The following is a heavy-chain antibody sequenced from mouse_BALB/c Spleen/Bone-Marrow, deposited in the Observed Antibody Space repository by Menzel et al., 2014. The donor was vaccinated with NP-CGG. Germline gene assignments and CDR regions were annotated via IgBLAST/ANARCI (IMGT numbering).Heavy chain of an antibody. Sequence: EVKLQESGPELVKPGASVKISCKTSGYIFTEYTMHWVKQSHGKSLEWIGSINPNNGGTSYNQKFKGKATLTVDKSSSTAYMELRSLTSEDSAVYYCARGWLLRHYFDYWGHGTTLTVSS. CDR1: GYIFTEYT. CDR2: INPNNGGT. D-gene: IGHD2-3*01. J-gene: IGHJ2*01. V-gene: IGHV1-22*01. CDR3: ARGWLLRHYFDY.